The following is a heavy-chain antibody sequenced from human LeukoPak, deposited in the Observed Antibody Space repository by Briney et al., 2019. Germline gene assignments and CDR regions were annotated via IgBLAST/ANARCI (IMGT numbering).Heavy chain of an antibody. CDR1: GFTFDDYA. D-gene: IGHD2/OR15-2a*01. J-gene: IGHJ4*02. CDR3: AKGIGPLTMGFDH. CDR2: ISWNGDNI. Sequence: PGGSLRLSCAASGFTFDDYAMHWVRQAPGKGLEWVSGISWNGDNIGYGDSVQGRFTISRDNAKNSLSLEMNSLRAEDTALYYCAKGIGPLTMGFDHWGQGTLVTVSS. V-gene: IGHV3-9*01.